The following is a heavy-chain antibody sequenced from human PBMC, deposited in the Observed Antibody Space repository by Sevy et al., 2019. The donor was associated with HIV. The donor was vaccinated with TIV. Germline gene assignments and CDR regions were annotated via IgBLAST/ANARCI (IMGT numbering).Heavy chain of an antibody. CDR2: IYYSGST. V-gene: IGHV4-30-4*01. Sequence: SETRSLTCTVSGGSISSGDYYWSWIRQPPGKGLEWIGYIYYSGSTYYNPSLKSRVTISVDTSKNQFSLQLNSVTPEDTAVYYCAREEGKVTMVRGRSVRWFDPWGQGTLVTVSS. D-gene: IGHD3-10*01. J-gene: IGHJ5*02. CDR1: GGSISSGDYY. CDR3: AREEGKVTMVRGRSVRWFDP.